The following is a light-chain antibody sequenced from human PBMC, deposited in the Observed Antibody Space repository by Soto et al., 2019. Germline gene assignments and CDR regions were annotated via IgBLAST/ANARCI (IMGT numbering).Light chain of an antibody. CDR2: GAS. V-gene: IGKV3-15*01. J-gene: IGKJ2*01. Sequence: DMVMTQSPATLSVSPGERATLSCRATQSVSSDLAWYQQKPGQAPRLLIYGASTRATDIAGRFSGSGSGTEFTLTISSLLSEDSAVYYCQQYANWPPTFGQGTKLEI. CDR1: QSVSSD. CDR3: QQYANWPPT.